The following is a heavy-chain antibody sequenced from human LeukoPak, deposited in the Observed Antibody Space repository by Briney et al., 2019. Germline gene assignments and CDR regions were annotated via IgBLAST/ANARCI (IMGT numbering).Heavy chain of an antibody. D-gene: IGHD2-15*01. CDR3: ARGYCSGGSCYSAAFDI. V-gene: IGHV4-4*07. CDR1: GGSISSYY. Sequence: PSETLSLTCTVSGGSISSYYWSWIRQPAGKGLEWIGRIYTSGSTNYNPSLKSRVTISVDTSKNQFSLKLSSVTAADTAVYYCARGYCSGGSCYSAAFDIWGQGTMVTVSS. CDR2: IYTSGST. J-gene: IGHJ3*02.